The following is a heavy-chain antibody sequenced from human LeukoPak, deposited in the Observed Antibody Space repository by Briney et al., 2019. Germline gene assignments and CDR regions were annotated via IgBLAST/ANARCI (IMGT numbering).Heavy chain of an antibody. CDR2: ISSSGSI. V-gene: IGHV3-48*03. D-gene: IGHD2-15*01. Sequence: GGSLRLSCAASGFTFSSYEMHWVRQAPGKGLEWLSYISSSGSISYADSVKGRFTISRDHAKNSLYLQMNSLRVEDTAVYYCSRGRDQYYGMDVWGQGATVTVSS. J-gene: IGHJ6*01. CDR3: SRGRDQYYGMDV. CDR1: GFTFSSYE.